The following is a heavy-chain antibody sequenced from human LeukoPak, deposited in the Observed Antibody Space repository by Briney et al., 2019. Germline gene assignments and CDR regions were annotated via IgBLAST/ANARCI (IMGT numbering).Heavy chain of an antibody. D-gene: IGHD4-17*01. V-gene: IGHV3-7*01. CDR1: GFTFSRHW. CDR3: VRGPHYGAYTDYFDY. Sequence: GGSLRLSCAASGFTFSRHWMSWVRQAPGKGLEWVATIKQGGSENYYVDSVKGRFAISRDDANDSLYLQMNGLRVEDTALYYCVRGPHYGAYTDYFDYWGQGTLVTVSS. J-gene: IGHJ4*02. CDR2: IKQGGSEN.